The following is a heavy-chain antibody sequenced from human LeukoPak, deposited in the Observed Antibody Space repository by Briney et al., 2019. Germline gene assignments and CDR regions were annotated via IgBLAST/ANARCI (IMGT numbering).Heavy chain of an antibody. CDR1: GYTFTRYG. CDR3: ERGLGGITMIASDY. CDR2: ISACNGNT. D-gene: IGHD3-22*01. J-gene: IGHJ4*02. V-gene: IGHV1-18*01. Sequence: VSVNVSCKPSGYTFTRYGISSVRQAPGQGPEWMDWISACNGNTNNTQKLPGRVTMTTDTSTSATYMELRSLRSDDTAVYYCERGLGGITMIASDYWGQGTLVTVSS.